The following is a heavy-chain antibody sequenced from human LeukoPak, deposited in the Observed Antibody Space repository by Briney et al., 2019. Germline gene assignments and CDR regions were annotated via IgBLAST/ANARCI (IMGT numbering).Heavy chain of an antibody. CDR1: GYTFTSYA. Sequence: GASVKVSCKASGYTFTSYAMNWVRQAPGQGLEWMGWINTNTGNPTYAQGFTGRFVFSLDTSVSTAYLQISSLKAEDTAVYYCARGQWPYYYYYGMDVWGQGTMVTVSS. D-gene: IGHD6-19*01. CDR3: ARGQWPYYYYYGMDV. CDR2: INTNTGNP. V-gene: IGHV7-4-1*02. J-gene: IGHJ6*02.